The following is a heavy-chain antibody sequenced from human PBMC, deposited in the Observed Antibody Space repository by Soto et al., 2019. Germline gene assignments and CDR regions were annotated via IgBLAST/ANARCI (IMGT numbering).Heavy chain of an antibody. V-gene: IGHV4-59*01. CDR2: IYYSGST. D-gene: IGHD1-26*01. CDR3: ARVRSDRSYFYYYGVDV. Sequence: SETLSLTCTYSGGSINSYYWSWIRQPPGKGLEWIGYIYYSGSTNYNASLKSRVTISVDTSKSQFSLKLSSVTAADTAIYYCARVRSDRSYFYYYGVDVWGQGTTVTVSS. CDR1: GGSINSYY. J-gene: IGHJ6*02.